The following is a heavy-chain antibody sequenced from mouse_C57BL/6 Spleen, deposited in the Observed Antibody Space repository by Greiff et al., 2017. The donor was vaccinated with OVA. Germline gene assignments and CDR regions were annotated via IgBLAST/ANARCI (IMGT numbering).Heavy chain of an antibody. CDR3: ARSYDYDGTFDY. Sequence: EVHLLESGGGLVQPGGSLSLSCAASGFTFTDYYMSWVRQPPGKALEWLGFIRNKANGYTTEYSASVKGRFTISRDNSQSILYLQMNALRAEDSATYYCARSYDYDGTFDYWGQGTTLTVSS. CDR1: GFTFTDYY. J-gene: IGHJ2*01. V-gene: IGHV7-3*01. D-gene: IGHD2-4*01. CDR2: IRNKANGYTT.